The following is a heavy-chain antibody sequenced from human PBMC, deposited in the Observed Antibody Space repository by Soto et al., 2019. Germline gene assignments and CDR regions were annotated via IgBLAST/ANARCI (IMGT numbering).Heavy chain of an antibody. J-gene: IGHJ4*02. V-gene: IGHV3-33*01. Sequence: GGSLRLSCAASGFSFRDNGMHWVRQAPGKGLDGVAVIFYDGSNTDYADSVKGRFTISRDNSRNTLFLPLNSLRTEDTALYYCETTGTTWYTDWGQGTLVTVSS. D-gene: IGHD6-13*01. CDR3: ETTGTTWYTD. CDR2: IFYDGSNT. CDR1: GFSFRDNG.